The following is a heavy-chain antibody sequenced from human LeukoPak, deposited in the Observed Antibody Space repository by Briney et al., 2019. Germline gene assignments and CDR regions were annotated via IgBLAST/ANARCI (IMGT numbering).Heavy chain of an antibody. V-gene: IGHV4-34*01. CDR3: GRGGPRYCSGGSCYFGY. Sequence: KSSETLSLTCAVYGGSFSGYYWSWIRQPPGKGLEWIGEINHSGSTNYNPSLKSRVTISVDTSKNQFSLKLSSVTAADTAVYYCGRGGPRYCSGGSCYFGYWGQGTLVTVSS. CDR1: GGSFSGYY. CDR2: INHSGST. J-gene: IGHJ4*02. D-gene: IGHD2-15*01.